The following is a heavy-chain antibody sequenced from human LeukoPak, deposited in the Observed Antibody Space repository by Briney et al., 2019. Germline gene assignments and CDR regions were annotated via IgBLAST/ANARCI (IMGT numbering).Heavy chain of an antibody. V-gene: IGHV5-51*01. CDR2: IYPCDSDT. CDR1: GYSFTSYW. Sequence: GESLKISCKGSGYSFTSYWIGWVRQMPWKGLEVMGIIYPCDSDTRYSPSFQGQVTISADKSISTAYLQWSSLKASDTAMYYCARTYGSGSYMFNYWGQGTLVTVSS. J-gene: IGHJ4*02. CDR3: ARTYGSGSYMFNY. D-gene: IGHD3-10*01.